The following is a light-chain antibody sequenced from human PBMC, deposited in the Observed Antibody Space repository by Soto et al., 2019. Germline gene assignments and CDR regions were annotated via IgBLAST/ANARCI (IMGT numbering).Light chain of an antibody. CDR3: QQRNNWPLT. CDR1: RSISTY. CDR2: EAL. Sequence: ETVLTQSPATLSLSPGERATLSCRASRSISTYLAWYQQKPGQAPRLLIYEALNRATGIPARFSGSGSGTDFTLTISXXXXXDFAVYYCQQRNNWPLTFGGGT. V-gene: IGKV3-11*01. J-gene: IGKJ4*02.